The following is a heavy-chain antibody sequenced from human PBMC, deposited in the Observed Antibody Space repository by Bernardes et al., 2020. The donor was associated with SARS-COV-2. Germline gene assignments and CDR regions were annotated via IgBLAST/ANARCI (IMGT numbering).Heavy chain of an antibody. Sequence: GGSRRLSCAGSGFDFSDYRMTWVRQAPGKGLEWVANIKRDGSETYYVHSVKGRFTISRDNAKNLVFLQMNSLRAEDTAVFYCARSAGMDVWGHGTTVTVSS. J-gene: IGHJ6*02. V-gene: IGHV3-7*03. CDR2: IKRDGSET. CDR1: GFDFSDYR. CDR3: ARSAGMDV.